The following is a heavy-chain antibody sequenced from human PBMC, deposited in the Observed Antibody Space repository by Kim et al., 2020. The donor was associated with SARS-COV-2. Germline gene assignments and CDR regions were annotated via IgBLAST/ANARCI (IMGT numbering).Heavy chain of an antibody. D-gene: IGHD4-17*01. V-gene: IGHV4-59*08. CDR3: ATLDYGDYGTDY. J-gene: IGHJ4*02. Sequence: NSNPSLKSRVTISIDTSENQFSLKLSSVTAADTAVYYCATLDYGDYGTDYWGQGTLVTVSS.